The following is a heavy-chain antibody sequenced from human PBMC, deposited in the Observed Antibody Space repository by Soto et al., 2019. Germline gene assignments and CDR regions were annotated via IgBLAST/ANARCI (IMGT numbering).Heavy chain of an antibody. CDR2: VYYGENT. J-gene: IGHJ3*02. Sequence: QLQLQESGPGLVKPSETLSLTCTVSGHSISSSTYYWGWLRQPPGRGLEWIGSVYYGENTYYNLSLKSRVTISVDTSKNLFSLTLSSVTAADTAMYYCARPQFSGTYHDPFKIWGPGTMVTVSS. V-gene: IGHV4-39*02. CDR3: ARPQFSGTYHDPFKI. D-gene: IGHD1-26*01. CDR1: GHSISSSTYY.